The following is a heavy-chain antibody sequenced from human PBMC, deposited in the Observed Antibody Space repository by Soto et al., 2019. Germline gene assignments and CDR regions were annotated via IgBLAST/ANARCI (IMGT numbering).Heavy chain of an antibody. CDR3: ARVWGGAFDF. Sequence: PSETLSLTCAVSGGSTNSGANYWSWIRQHPGKGLEWIGYIYYSGSTNYNTSLKSRVTISVDTSKNQFSLKLSSVTAADTAVYYCARVWGGAFDFWGQGTMVTVSS. CDR1: GGSTNSGANY. CDR2: IYYSGST. V-gene: IGHV4-61*08. J-gene: IGHJ3*01. D-gene: IGHD3-10*01.